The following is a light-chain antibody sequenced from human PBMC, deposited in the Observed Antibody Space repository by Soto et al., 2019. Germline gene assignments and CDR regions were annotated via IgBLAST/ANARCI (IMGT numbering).Light chain of an antibody. CDR3: AAWDDRLSGLV. V-gene: IGLV1-47*01. CDR1: SSNIGAGYD. CDR2: TND. J-gene: IGLJ2*01. Sequence: QSVLTQAPSVSGAPGQRVTISCTGSSSNIGAGYDVHWYQQLPGTAPKLLIYTNDQRPSGIPDRFSGSKSATSASLAISGRRSEDGADYYCAAWDDRLSGLVFGGGTKLTVL.